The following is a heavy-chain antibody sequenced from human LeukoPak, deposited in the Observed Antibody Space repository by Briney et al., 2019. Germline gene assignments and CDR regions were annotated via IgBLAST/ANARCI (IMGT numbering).Heavy chain of an antibody. D-gene: IGHD3-22*01. CDR2: IYYSGST. J-gene: IGHJ5*02. Sequence: SETLSLTCTVSGGSISSYYWSWIRQPPGKGLEWIGYIYYSGSTNYNPSLKSRVTISVDTSKNQFSLKLSSVTAADTAVYYCARETGLGYYYDSSGYPTGWFDPWGQGTLVTVSS. CDR1: GGSISSYY. V-gene: IGHV4-59*01. CDR3: ARETGLGYYYDSSGYPTGWFDP.